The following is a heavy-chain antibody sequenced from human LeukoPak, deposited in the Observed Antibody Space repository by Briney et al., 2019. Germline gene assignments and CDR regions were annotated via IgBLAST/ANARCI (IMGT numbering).Heavy chain of an antibody. CDR3: ARGAADSSNFDY. Sequence: GSSVKVSCKASGGTFSSYAISWVRQAPGQGLEWMGRIIPILGIANYVQKFQGRVTITADKSTSTAYMELSSLRSEDTAVYYCARGAADSSNFDYWGQGTLVTVSS. V-gene: IGHV1-69*04. CDR2: IIPILGIA. D-gene: IGHD4-11*01. CDR1: GGTFSSYA. J-gene: IGHJ4*02.